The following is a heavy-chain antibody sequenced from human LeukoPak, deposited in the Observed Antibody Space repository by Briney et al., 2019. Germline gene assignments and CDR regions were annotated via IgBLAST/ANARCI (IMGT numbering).Heavy chain of an antibody. D-gene: IGHD3-22*01. CDR1: GGSISSSSYY. CDR3: ARQGSYDSSGYYYKWYFDL. V-gene: IGHV4-39*01. J-gene: IGHJ2*01. Sequence: PSETLSLTCTVSGGSISSSSYYWGWIRQPPGKGLEWIGSIYYSGSTYYNPSLKSRVTISVDTPKNQFSLKLSSVTAADTAVYYRARQGSYDSSGYYYKWYFDLWGRGTLVTVSS. CDR2: IYYSGST.